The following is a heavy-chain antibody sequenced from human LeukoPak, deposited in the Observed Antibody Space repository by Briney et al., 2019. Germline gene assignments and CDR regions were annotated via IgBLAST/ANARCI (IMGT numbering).Heavy chain of an antibody. V-gene: IGHV3-74*01. CDR3: ARPCSGGSCYSGDY. J-gene: IGHJ4*02. CDR1: GFTFNSYW. Sequence: GGSLRLSCAASGFTFNSYWMHWVRQAPGKGLVWVSRINADGSSTSYADSVKGRFTVSRDNAKNTLYLQMNSLRAEDTAVYYCARPCSGGSCYSGDYWGQGTLVTVSS. CDR2: INADGSST. D-gene: IGHD2-15*01.